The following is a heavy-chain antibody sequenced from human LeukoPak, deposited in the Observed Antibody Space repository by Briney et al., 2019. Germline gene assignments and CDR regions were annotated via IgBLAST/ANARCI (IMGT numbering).Heavy chain of an antibody. D-gene: IGHD1-26*01. J-gene: IGHJ4*02. V-gene: IGHV3-74*01. CDR1: GFTFRNYW. Sequence: GGSLRLSCAASGFTFRNYWMHWVRQAAGKGLVWVSRINSDGSSTTYADSVKGRLTISRDNAKNTLYLQMNSLRAEDTAVYYCALSGSYYNFDYWGQGTLVTVSS. CDR2: INSDGSST. CDR3: ALSGSYYNFDY.